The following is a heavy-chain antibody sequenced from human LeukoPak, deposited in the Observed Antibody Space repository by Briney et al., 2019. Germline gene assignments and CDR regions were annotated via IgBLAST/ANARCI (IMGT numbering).Heavy chain of an antibody. J-gene: IGHJ5*02. CDR3: ASEYCTNGVCYNP. Sequence: GGSLRPSCAAPAFTVSDYYMSWIPPAPGKGLEWGSYISASGSSIYHADSVKGRFTISRDNAKNSLYLQMNSLTTQDTAVYYCASEYCTNGVCYNPCGQGTLVTVSS. CDR1: AFTVSDYY. CDR2: ISASGSSI. D-gene: IGHD2-8*01. V-gene: IGHV3-11*01.